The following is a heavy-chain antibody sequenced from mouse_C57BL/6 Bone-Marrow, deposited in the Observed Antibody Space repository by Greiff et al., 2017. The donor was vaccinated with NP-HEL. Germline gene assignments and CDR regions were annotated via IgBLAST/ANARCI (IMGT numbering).Heavy chain of an antibody. Sequence: VQLQQSGAELARPGASVKLSCKASGYTFTSYGISWVKQRTGQGLEWIGEIYPRSGNTYYNEKFKGKATLPADNSSSTAYMELRSLTSEDSAVYVSKVRRAYWGQGTLVTVSA. CDR2: IYPRSGNT. D-gene: IGHD2-14*01. CDR1: GYTFTSYG. V-gene: IGHV1-81*01. CDR3: KVRRAY. J-gene: IGHJ3*01.